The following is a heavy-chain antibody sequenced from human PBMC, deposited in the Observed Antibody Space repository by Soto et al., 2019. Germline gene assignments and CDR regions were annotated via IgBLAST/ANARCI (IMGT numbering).Heavy chain of an antibody. J-gene: IGHJ6*02. D-gene: IGHD2-2*01. Sequence: GGSLRLSCAASGFTFSSYGMHWVRQAPGKGLEWVAVIWYDGSNKYYADSVKGRFTISRDNSKNTLYLQMNSLRAEDTAVYYCARGVPTWSKGGRCSSTSCKNYYYYYGMDVWGQGTTVTVSS. CDR3: ARGVPTWSKGGRCSSTSCKNYYYYYGMDV. V-gene: IGHV3-33*01. CDR1: GFTFSSYG. CDR2: IWYDGSNK.